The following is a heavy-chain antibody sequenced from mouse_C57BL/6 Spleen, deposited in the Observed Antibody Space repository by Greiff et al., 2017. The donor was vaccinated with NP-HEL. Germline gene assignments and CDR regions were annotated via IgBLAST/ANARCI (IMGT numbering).Heavy chain of an antibody. J-gene: IGHJ1*03. CDR1: GYTFTSYW. CDR2: IYPGSGST. Sequence: VQLQQSGAELVKPGASVKMSCKASGYTFTSYWITWVKQRPGQGLEWIGDIYPGSGSTNYNEKFKSKATLTVDTSSSTAYMQLSSLTSEDSAVYYCARHYSNYGWYFDVWGTGTTVTVAS. D-gene: IGHD2-5*01. V-gene: IGHV1-55*01. CDR3: ARHYSNYGWYFDV.